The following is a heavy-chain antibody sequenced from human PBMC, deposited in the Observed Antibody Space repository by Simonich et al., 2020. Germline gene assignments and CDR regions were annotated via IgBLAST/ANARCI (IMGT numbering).Heavy chain of an antibody. D-gene: IGHD7-27*01. V-gene: IGHV3-7*01. J-gene: IGHJ6*03. CDR1: GFTFSSYW. CDR3: ARDGLGTAYYYYMDV. CDR2: QKQDGSEK. Sequence: EVQLVESGGGLVQPGGYLRLSCAASGFTFSSYWMSWVRQAPGKGLECVANQKQDGSEKYYVDSVKGRFTSSRDNAKNSLYLQMNSLRAEDTAVYYCARDGLGTAYYYYMDVWGKGTTVTVSS.